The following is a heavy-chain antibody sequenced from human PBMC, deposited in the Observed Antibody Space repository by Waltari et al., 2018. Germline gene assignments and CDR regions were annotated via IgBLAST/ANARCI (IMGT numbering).Heavy chain of an antibody. Sequence: QVQLQESGPGVVKPSQTLSPTCSVSGGSIISCSYYCCWLRQPAGKGLGWIGDIYTSWGTNYNATLKSRVTMSVDTAKNQFALELSSVTAADTAVYDCASAGGSEEYIQHWGQGTLVTVSS. D-gene: IGHD6-19*01. CDR3: ASAGGSEEYIQH. CDR1: GGSIISCSYY. J-gene: IGHJ1*01. CDR2: IYTSWGT. V-gene: IGHV4-61*09.